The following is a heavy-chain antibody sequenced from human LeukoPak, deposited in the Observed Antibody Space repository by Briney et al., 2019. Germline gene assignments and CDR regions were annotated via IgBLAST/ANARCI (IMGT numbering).Heavy chain of an antibody. J-gene: IGHJ5*02. CDR2: INGDASHI. D-gene: IGHD3-10*01. V-gene: IGHV3-74*01. CDR3: SGSGSYAWFDH. CDR1: GFTFSSYW. Sequence: GGSLLLSCAASGFTFSSYWMHWVRPAPGKGLVWVSRINGDASHIAYADSARGRFTITRDNAKNTLYLQMNSLRADDTAIYYCSGSGSYAWFDHWGQGTLVTVSS.